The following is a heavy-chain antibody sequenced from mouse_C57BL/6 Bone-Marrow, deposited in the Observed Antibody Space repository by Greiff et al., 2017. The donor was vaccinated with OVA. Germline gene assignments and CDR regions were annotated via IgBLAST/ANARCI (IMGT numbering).Heavy chain of an antibody. CDR1: GYTFTDYY. V-gene: IGHV1-26*01. CDR3: ARDYYGSSWYFDV. CDR2: INPNNGGT. Sequence: VQLQQSGPELLKPGASVKISCKASGYTFTDYYMNWVKQSHGKSLEWIGDINPNNGGTSYNQKFKGKATLTVDKSSSTAYMELRSLTSEDSAVYYCARDYYGSSWYFDVWGTGTTVTVSS. D-gene: IGHD1-1*01. J-gene: IGHJ1*03.